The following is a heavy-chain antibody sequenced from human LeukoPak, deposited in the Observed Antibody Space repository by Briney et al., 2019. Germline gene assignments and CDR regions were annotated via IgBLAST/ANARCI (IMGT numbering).Heavy chain of an antibody. D-gene: IGHD2-21*02. CDR3: ARDLYLGTALGY. J-gene: IGHJ4*02. CDR1: GFTFSSYA. V-gene: IGHV3-30*14. Sequence: GGSLRLSCAASGFTFSSYAMHWVRQAPGKGLEWVAVISYDGSNKYYADSVKGRFTISRDNSKNTLYLQMNSLRAEDTAVYYCARDLYLGTALGYWGQGTLVTVSS. CDR2: ISYDGSNK.